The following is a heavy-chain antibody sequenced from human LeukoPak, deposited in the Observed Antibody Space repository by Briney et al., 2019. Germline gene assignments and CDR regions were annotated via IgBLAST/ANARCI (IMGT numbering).Heavy chain of an antibody. J-gene: IGHJ4*02. D-gene: IGHD3-22*01. CDR1: GFTVSSNY. Sequence: PGGSLRLSCAASGFTVSSNYMSWVRQAPGKGLEWVSVIYSGVSTYYADSVKGRFTISRDNSKNTLYLQMNSLRAEDTAVYYCAAPGPDYYDSSGYYREGHYFDYWGQGTLVTVSS. V-gene: IGHV3-53*01. CDR2: IYSGVST. CDR3: AAPGPDYYDSSGYYREGHYFDY.